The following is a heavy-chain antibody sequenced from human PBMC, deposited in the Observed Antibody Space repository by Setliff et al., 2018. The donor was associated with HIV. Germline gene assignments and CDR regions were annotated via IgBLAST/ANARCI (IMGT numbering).Heavy chain of an antibody. CDR2: IYYSGST. D-gene: IGHD1-20*01. CDR1: GGSISSYY. Sequence: SETLSLTCTVSGGSISSYYWSWIRQPPGKGLEWIGYIYYSGSTNYNPSLKSRVTISVDTSKNQFSLKLSSVTAADTAVYYCARGYNHPDYYYYYMDVWGKGTTVTVSS. J-gene: IGHJ6*03. V-gene: IGHV4-59*01. CDR3: ARGYNHPDYYYYYMDV.